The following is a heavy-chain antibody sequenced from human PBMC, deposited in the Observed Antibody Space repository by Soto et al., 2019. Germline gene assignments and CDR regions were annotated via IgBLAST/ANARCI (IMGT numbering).Heavy chain of an antibody. CDR3: AKDQSGYDFWSGYPL. V-gene: IGHV3-23*01. CDR2: ISSSNGNT. CDR1: GFTFSSYA. D-gene: IGHD3-3*01. Sequence: GGSLRLSCTASGFTFSSYAMSWVRQAPGKGLEWVSAISSSNGNTYYVDSVKGRFAVSRDNSKNTLYLQMNSLRVDDTAVYYCAKDQSGYDFWSGYPLWGQGTLVTVSS. J-gene: IGHJ4*02.